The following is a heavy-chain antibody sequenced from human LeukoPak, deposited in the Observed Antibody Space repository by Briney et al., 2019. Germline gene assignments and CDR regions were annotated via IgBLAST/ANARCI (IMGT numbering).Heavy chain of an antibody. CDR2: ISSGGNYI. Sequence: GGSLRLSCAASGFTFSSYSMNWVRQAPGKGLEWVSSISSGGNYIYYADAMKGRFTISRDNAKNSLYLQMDSLRAEDTAVYYCARVPGDFWGQGTLVTVSS. D-gene: IGHD1-14*01. V-gene: IGHV3-21*01. CDR1: GFTFSSYS. J-gene: IGHJ4*02. CDR3: ARVPGDF.